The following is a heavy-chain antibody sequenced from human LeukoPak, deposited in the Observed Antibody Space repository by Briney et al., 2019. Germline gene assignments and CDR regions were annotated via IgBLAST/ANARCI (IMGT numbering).Heavy chain of an antibody. CDR3: ASYPRSVDTPPFDY. CDR1: GYSFTALF. V-gene: IGHV1-2*02. J-gene: IGHJ4*02. Sequence: GASVKVSCKASGYSFTALFMHWLRQAPGQGLEWMGWINPNNGDTKYAQSFLGRVIMTRDTSTTTAYMELSSLRSDDTAVYFCASYPRSVDTPPFDYWGQGTLVTVCS. D-gene: IGHD3-16*02. CDR2: INPNNGDT.